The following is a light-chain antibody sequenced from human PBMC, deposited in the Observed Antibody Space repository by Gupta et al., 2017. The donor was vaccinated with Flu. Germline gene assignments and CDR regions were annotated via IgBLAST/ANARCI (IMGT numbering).Light chain of an antibody. Sequence: SSDIGNYVYVSWDQQHPGKAPKLMIYIITERPSGVPVRFSGSKSGKTASLTISGLLAEDEASYYCCSYAGTFTFVFGGVTNLTVL. J-gene: IGLJ2*01. CDR3: CSYAGTFTFV. CDR2: IIT. V-gene: IGLV2-11*03. CDR1: SSDIGNYVY.